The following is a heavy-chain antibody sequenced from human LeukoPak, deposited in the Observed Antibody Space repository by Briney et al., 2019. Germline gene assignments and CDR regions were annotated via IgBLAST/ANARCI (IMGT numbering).Heavy chain of an antibody. D-gene: IGHD1-26*01. Sequence: GASVTVSFKASVGTFSIYAISWVRQAPAQGLEWMGGLIPIFGTANYAQKFQGRVTITADESTSTAYMELSSLRSEDTAVYYCARAGGAELLLDYWGQGTLVTVSS. CDR1: VGTFSIYA. V-gene: IGHV1-69*13. J-gene: IGHJ4*02. CDR3: ARAGGAELLLDY. CDR2: LIPIFGTA.